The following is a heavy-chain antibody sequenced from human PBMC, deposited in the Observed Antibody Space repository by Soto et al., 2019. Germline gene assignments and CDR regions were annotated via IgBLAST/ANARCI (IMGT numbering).Heavy chain of an antibody. Sequence: EVQLVESGGGLVQPGGSLRLSCAASGFTFSSYSMNWVRQAPGKGLEWVSYISSSSSTIYYADSVKGRFTISRDNAKNSLYLQMNSLRAEDTAVYYCARDDYGYYVPFDYWGQGTLVPVSS. J-gene: IGHJ4*02. CDR1: GFTFSSYS. D-gene: IGHD4-17*01. CDR2: ISSSSSTI. V-gene: IGHV3-48*01. CDR3: ARDDYGYYVPFDY.